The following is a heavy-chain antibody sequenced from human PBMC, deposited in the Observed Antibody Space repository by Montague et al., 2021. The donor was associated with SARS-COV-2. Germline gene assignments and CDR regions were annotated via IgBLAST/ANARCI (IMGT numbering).Heavy chain of an antibody. CDR2: IHSSGGT. CDR3: ARDYYDSTGLNWFDP. CDR1: GGSIITGSNFY. V-gene: IGHV4-61*02. Sequence: TLSLTCAVSGGSIITGSNFYWGWIRQSAGKGLEWIGRIHSSGGTNYNPSLTSRLTISVDSSANQFSLKLTSVTAADTAVYYCARDYYDSTGLNWFDPWGQGIMVTVSS. J-gene: IGHJ5*02. D-gene: IGHD3-22*01.